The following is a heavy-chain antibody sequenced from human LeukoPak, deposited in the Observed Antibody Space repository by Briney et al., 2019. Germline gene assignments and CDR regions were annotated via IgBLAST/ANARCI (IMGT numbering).Heavy chain of an antibody. J-gene: IGHJ4*02. Sequence: GGSLRLSCAASGFTFSSYSMNWVRQAPGKGLEWVSSISSSSSYIYYADSVKGRFTISRDNAKNSLYLQMNSLRAEDTAVYYCARDYQMFGESDYWGQGTLVTVSS. CDR1: GFTFSSYS. CDR3: ARDYQMFGESDY. CDR2: ISSSSSYI. V-gene: IGHV3-21*01. D-gene: IGHD3-10*02.